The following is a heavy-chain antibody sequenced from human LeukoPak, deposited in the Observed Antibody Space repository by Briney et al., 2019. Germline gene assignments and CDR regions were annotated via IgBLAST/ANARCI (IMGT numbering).Heavy chain of an antibody. Sequence: SETLSLTCTVAGGSISGSSYFWGWIRQPPGKGLEWIGSIYYSGGTYYNPSLKRRVTISVDTSKNQFSLKLSSVTAADTAVYYCASHYGPWGQGTLVTVSS. D-gene: IGHD3-16*01. V-gene: IGHV4-39*01. CDR1: GGSISGSSYF. J-gene: IGHJ5*02. CDR2: IYYSGGT. CDR3: ASHYGP.